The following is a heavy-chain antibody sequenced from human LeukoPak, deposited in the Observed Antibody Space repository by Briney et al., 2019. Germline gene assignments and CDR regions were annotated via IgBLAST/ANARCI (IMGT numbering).Heavy chain of an antibody. J-gene: IGHJ6*03. V-gene: IGHV3-30*03. D-gene: IGHD3-10*01. CDR2: ISYDGSNK. CDR1: GFTFSSYG. Sequence: GGSLRLSCAASGFTFSSYGMHWVRQAPGKGLEWVAVISYDGSNKYYADSVKGRFTISRDNSKNTLYLQMNSLRAEDTAVYYCARGSRLWFGGMDVWGKGTTVTVSS. CDR3: ARGSRLWFGGMDV.